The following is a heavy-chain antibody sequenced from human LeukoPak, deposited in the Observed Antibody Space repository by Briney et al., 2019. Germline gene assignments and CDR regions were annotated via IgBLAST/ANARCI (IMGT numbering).Heavy chain of an antibody. D-gene: IGHD1-26*01. Sequence: GASVKVSCKASGYTFTSYGISWVRQAPGQGLEWMGWISAYNGNTNYAQKLQGRVTMTTDTSTSTAYMELRSLRSDDTAVYYCARRRRVGATSRNLYYFDYWGQGTLVTVSS. CDR1: GYTFTSYG. V-gene: IGHV1-18*01. J-gene: IGHJ4*02. CDR3: ARRRRVGATSRNLYYFDY. CDR2: ISAYNGNT.